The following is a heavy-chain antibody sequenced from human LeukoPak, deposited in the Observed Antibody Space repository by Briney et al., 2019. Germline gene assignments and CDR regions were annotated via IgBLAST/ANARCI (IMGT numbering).Heavy chain of an antibody. D-gene: IGHD4-17*01. CDR2: ISYDGSNK. J-gene: IGHJ3*02. CDR3: ARHSDYGDAFDI. Sequence: GGSLRLSCAASGFTFSSYGIHWVRRAPGKGLEWVAVISYDGSNKYYADSVKGRFTISRDNSKNTLYLQMNSLRAEDTAVYYCARHSDYGDAFDIWGQGTMVTVSS. CDR1: GFTFSSYG. V-gene: IGHV3-30*03.